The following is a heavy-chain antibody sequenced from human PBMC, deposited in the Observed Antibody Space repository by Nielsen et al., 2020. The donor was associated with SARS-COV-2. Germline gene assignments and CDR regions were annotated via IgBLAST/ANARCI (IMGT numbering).Heavy chain of an antibody. J-gene: IGHJ6*02. CDR1: GFPFTSYT. Sequence: GESLKISCAASGFPFTSYTMAWVRQAPGKGLEWVSSVSIRSTYIYHADSVKGRFTVSRDNAKRALYLQMSSLRADDTALYYCARDLVAPGNPDYYDYGLDVWGQGTTVTVSS. D-gene: IGHD1-1*01. V-gene: IGHV3-21*01. CDR3: ARDLVAPGNPDYYDYGLDV. CDR2: VSIRSTYI.